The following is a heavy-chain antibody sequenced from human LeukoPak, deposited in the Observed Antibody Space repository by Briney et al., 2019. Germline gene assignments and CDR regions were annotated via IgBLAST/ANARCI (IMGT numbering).Heavy chain of an antibody. Sequence: GRSLRLSCAASGFTFDDYAMHWVRQAPGKGLEWVSGISWNSGSIGYADSVKGRFTISRDNAKNSLYLQMNSLRAEDTALYYCAKSAYSGSPSDAFDIWGQGTMVTVSS. D-gene: IGHD1-26*01. CDR2: ISWNSGSI. CDR3: AKSAYSGSPSDAFDI. J-gene: IGHJ3*02. CDR1: GFTFDDYA. V-gene: IGHV3-9*01.